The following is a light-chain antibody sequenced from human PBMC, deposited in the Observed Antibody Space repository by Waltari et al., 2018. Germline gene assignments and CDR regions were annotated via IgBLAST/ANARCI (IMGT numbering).Light chain of an antibody. Sequence: QSALTQPASVSGSPGQSITISCTGTSSDVGSYNRVSWFQQSPGNAPRLLLYEVTNRPPGVSFRFSCSKSGNAASLTISGLQAEDEGDYSCSSFTVSSTWVFGTGTKLTVL. V-gene: IGLV2-14*01. CDR1: SSDVGSYNR. CDR3: SSFTVSSTWV. J-gene: IGLJ3*02. CDR2: EVT.